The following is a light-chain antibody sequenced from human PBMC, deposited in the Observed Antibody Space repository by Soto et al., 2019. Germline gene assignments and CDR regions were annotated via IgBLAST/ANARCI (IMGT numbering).Light chain of an antibody. Sequence: DIHMIQSPSSLSASVGDRVMITCRASQSIDRYLSWYLEKPGTAPKLLIFGASSLQSGVPSRFSGNESGTHFTLTISSLQPADFGSYYCHQTYSSPVTFGRGTKLEIK. J-gene: IGKJ4*02. CDR2: GAS. CDR3: HQTYSSPVT. CDR1: QSIDRY. V-gene: IGKV1-39*01.